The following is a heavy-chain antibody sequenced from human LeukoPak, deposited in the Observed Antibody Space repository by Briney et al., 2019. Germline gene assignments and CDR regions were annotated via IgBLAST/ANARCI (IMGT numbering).Heavy chain of an antibody. CDR2: ISYDGSNK. CDR3: ARNGRDQWLASDY. CDR1: GFTFSSYG. J-gene: IGHJ4*02. V-gene: IGHV3-30*03. Sequence: GRSLRLSCAASGFTFSSYGMHWVRQAPGKGLEWVAVISYDGSNKYYADSVKGRFTISRDNSKNTLHLQMNSLRAEDTAVYYCARNGRDQWLASDYWGQGTLVTVSS. D-gene: IGHD6-19*01.